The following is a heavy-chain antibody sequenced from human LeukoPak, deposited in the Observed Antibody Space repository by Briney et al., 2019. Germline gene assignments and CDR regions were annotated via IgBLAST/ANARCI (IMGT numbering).Heavy chain of an antibody. J-gene: IGHJ6*03. CDR1: SYSISSGYY. CDR2: IYHSGST. D-gene: IGHD2-2*01. Sequence: KPSETLSLTCAVSSYSISSGYYWGWIRQPPGKGLEWIGSIYHSGSTYYNPSLKSRVTISVDTSKNQFSLKLSSVTAADTAVYYCARDSSQADYYYYYMDVWGKGTTVTVSS. CDR3: ARDSSQADYYYYYMDV. V-gene: IGHV4-38-2*02.